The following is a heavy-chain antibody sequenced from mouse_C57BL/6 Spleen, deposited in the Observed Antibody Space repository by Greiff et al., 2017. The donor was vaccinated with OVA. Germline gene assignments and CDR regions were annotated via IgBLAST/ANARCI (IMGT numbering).Heavy chain of an antibody. CDR3: ARRWGGDYAMDY. CDR2: ISNLAYSS. V-gene: IGHV5-15*01. D-gene: IGHD2-3*01. CDR1: GFTFSDYG. J-gene: IGHJ4*01. Sequence: EVKLMESGGGLVQPGGSLKLSCAASGFTFSDYGMAWVRQAPRKGPEWVAFISNLAYSSYYADTVTGRFTISRENAKNTLYLEMSSLRSEDTAMYYCARRWGGDYAMDYWGQGTSVTVSS.